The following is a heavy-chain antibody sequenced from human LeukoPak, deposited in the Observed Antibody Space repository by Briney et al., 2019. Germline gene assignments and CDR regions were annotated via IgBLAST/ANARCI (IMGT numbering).Heavy chain of an antibody. CDR1: GGSISSYF. CDR3: ASLDYDFWSGYSF. J-gene: IGHJ4*02. Sequence: SETLSLTCTVSGGSISSYFWSWIRQPAGEGLEWIGRIYTSGSTSYNPSLKGRVTMSVDTSKNQFSLRLSSVTAADTAVYYCASLDYDFWSGYSFWGQGTLVTVSS. CDR2: IYTSGST. D-gene: IGHD3-3*01. V-gene: IGHV4-4*07.